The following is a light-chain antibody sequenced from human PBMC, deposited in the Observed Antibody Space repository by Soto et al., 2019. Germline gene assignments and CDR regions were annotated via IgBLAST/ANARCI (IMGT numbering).Light chain of an antibody. Sequence: EIVLTQSPGTLSLSPGERVTLSRRASQSVSSSYLAWYQQKPGQAPRLLIYGASSRATGIPDRFSGSGSGTDFTLTISRLEPEDFAVYYCQQYGSSRPFGQGTKVDIK. V-gene: IGKV3-20*01. CDR2: GAS. J-gene: IGKJ1*01. CDR3: QQYGSSRP. CDR1: QSVSSSY.